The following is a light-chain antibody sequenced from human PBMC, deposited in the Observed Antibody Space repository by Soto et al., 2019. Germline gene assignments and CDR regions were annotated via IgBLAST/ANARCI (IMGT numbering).Light chain of an antibody. Sequence: EIVWTQSPCTLSLSPWERATLSCMASQSVSSSYLAWYQQKPGQAPRLLIYGASSRATGIPARFSGSGSGTEFTLTISSLQSEDFAVYYCQQYNNWPRTFGQGGKVAIK. V-gene: IGKV3D-15*01. CDR2: GAS. CDR1: QSVSSSY. J-gene: IGKJ1*01. CDR3: QQYNNWPRT.